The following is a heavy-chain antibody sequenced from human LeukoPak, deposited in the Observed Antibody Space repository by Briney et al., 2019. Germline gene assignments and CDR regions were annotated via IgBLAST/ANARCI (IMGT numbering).Heavy chain of an antibody. CDR3: AKGPHILTGYYTDYFDS. J-gene: IGHJ4*02. V-gene: IGHV3-23*01. Sequence: GGSLRLSCAASGFTFTSSAMSWVRQAPGKGLEWVSVISGSGHTTDYADSVKGRFTVSRDNSKNTLYLQMNSLRAEDTAVYFCAKGPHILTGYYTDYFDSWGQGTLVTVSS. CDR2: ISGSGHTT. CDR1: GFTFTSSA. D-gene: IGHD3-9*01.